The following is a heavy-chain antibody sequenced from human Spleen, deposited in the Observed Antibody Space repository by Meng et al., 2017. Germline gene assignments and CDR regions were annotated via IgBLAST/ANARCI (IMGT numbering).Heavy chain of an antibody. Sequence: QLQLLQWGPVLLKPSATLSLTCAVYGGAFSGYYWSWIRQPPGKGLEWIGEINHSGNTNYNPSLQSRVTISVDTSKNQFSLKLRSVTAADTAVYYCARDSGYDGNWGQGTLVTVSS. V-gene: IGHV4-34*01. CDR1: GGAFSGYY. CDR3: ARDSGYDGN. D-gene: IGHD5-12*01. J-gene: IGHJ4*02. CDR2: INHSGNT.